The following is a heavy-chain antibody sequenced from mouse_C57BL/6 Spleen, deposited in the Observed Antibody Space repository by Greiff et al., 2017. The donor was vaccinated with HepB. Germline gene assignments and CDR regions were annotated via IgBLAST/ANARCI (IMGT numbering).Heavy chain of an antibody. V-gene: IGHV1-80*01. CDR3: AGSVYDYDVGYFDV. CDR1: GYAFSSYW. J-gene: IGHJ1*03. D-gene: IGHD2-4*01. CDR2: IYPGDGDT. Sequence: VQLQQSGAELVKPGASVKISCKASGYAFSSYWMNWVKQRPGKGLEWIGQIYPGDGDTNYNGKFKGKATLTADKSSSTAYMQLSSLTSEDSAVYFCAGSVYDYDVGYFDVWGTGTTVTVSS.